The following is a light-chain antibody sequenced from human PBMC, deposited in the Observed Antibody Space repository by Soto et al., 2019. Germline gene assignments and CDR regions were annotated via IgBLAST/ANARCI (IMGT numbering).Light chain of an antibody. CDR1: QSVSSSY. V-gene: IGKV3-20*01. J-gene: IGKJ4*01. CDR2: GAS. CDR3: QQYGRSLT. Sequence: EIVLTQSPGTLSLSPGERATLSCRASQSVSSSYLAWYQQKPGQAPRLLIYGASSRATGMPDRFSGSGSGTDFTLTISRLEPEGFAVYYCQQYGRSLTFGGGTKVEIK.